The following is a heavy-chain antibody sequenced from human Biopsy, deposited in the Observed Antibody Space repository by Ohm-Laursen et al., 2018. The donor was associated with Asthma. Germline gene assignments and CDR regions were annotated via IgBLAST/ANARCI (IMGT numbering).Heavy chain of an antibody. V-gene: IGHV7-4-1*02. Sequence: SSVKVSCKASGYTVTGYAINWVRQAPGQGLEWMGWINTNTGNPTYAQGFTGRFVFSLGTSVNTAHLQISSLKAEDTAVYYCARMISYYHEMRAPFFDYWGQGTLVTVSS. J-gene: IGHJ4*02. CDR3: ARMISYYHEMRAPFFDY. CDR1: GYTVTGYA. D-gene: IGHD3-22*01. CDR2: INTNTGNP.